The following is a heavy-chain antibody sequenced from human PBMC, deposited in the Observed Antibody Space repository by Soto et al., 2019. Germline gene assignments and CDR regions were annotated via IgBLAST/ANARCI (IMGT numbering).Heavy chain of an antibody. CDR1: GFTFSSYG. V-gene: IGHV3-30*18. Sequence: QVQLVESGGGVVQPGRSLRLSCAASGFTFSSYGMHWVRQAPGKGLEWVAVISYDGRNKYYADSVKGRFTISRDNSKNTLYLQMNSLRAEDTAVYYCAKDAAAGTGGLDYWGQGTLVTVSS. D-gene: IGHD6-13*01. J-gene: IGHJ4*02. CDR3: AKDAAAGTGGLDY. CDR2: ISYDGRNK.